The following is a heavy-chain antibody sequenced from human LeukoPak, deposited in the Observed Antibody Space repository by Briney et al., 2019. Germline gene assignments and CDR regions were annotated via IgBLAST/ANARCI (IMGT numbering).Heavy chain of an antibody. Sequence: GGSLRLSCAASGFAFSSYSMNWVRQAPGKGLEWVSSISTSSSYIYYADSVKGRFTISRDNANNSLYLQMHSLRAEDTAVYYCAKEGAEYNLNAWGQGTLVTVSS. CDR3: AKEGAEYNLNA. D-gene: IGHD1-1*01. J-gene: IGHJ5*02. CDR1: GFAFSSYS. V-gene: IGHV3-21*01. CDR2: ISTSSSYI.